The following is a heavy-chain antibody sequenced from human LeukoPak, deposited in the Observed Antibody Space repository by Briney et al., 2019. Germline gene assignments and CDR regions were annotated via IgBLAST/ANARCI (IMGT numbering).Heavy chain of an antibody. Sequence: TGGSLRLSCAASGFTFSSYEMNWVRQSPGKGLEGVSYISSSGCIIYYAASVKGRLTISRDNSKNTLYLQMNSLRAEDTAVYYCARASFLDYWGQGTLVTVSS. V-gene: IGHV3-48*03. CDR1: GFTFSSYE. CDR3: ARASFLDY. CDR2: ISSSGCII. J-gene: IGHJ4*02.